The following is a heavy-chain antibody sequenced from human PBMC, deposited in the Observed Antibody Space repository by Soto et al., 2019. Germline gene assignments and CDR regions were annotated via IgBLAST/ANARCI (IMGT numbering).Heavy chain of an antibody. D-gene: IGHD3-10*01. J-gene: IGHJ4*02. CDR1: GYTFTSYE. V-gene: IGHV1-8*01. Sequence: QVQLVQSGAEVKKPGASVKVSCKASGYTFTSYEINWVRQATGQGLEGMGWMNPNSGDTGYAQKFQGSVTMTRNTSISTAYMELSSLRSEDTAVYYCARGELLWFGELLRWGQGTLVTVSS. CDR2: MNPNSGDT. CDR3: ARGELLWFGELLR.